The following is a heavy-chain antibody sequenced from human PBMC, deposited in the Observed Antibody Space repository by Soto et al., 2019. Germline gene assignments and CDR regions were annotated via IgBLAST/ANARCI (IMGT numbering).Heavy chain of an antibody. CDR2: INHSGST. CDR1: GGSFSGYY. V-gene: IGHV4-34*01. D-gene: IGHD2-15*01. CDR3: ARGVGVGDVVVVAATRESGDY. Sequence: QVQLQQWGAGLLKPSETLSLTCAVYGGSFSGYYWSWIRQPPGKGLEWIGEINHSGSTNYNPSLKSRVTISVDTSKNQFSLKLSSVTAADTAVYYCARGVGVGDVVVVAATRESGDYWGQGTLVTVSS. J-gene: IGHJ4*02.